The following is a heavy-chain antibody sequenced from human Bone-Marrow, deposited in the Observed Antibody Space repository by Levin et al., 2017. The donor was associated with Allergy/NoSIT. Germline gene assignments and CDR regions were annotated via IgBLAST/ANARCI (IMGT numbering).Heavy chain of an antibody. CDR3: ARGDLCSGGSCYRGKSPIQH. Sequence: PSETLSLTCTVSGGSISSSSYYWGWIRQPPGKGLEWIGSIYYSGSTYYNPSLKSRVTISVDTSKNQFSLKLSSVTAADTAVYYCARGDLCSGGSCYRGKSPIQHWGQGTLVTVSS. CDR2: IYYSGST. J-gene: IGHJ1*01. D-gene: IGHD2-15*01. CDR1: GGSISSSSYY. V-gene: IGHV4-39*01.